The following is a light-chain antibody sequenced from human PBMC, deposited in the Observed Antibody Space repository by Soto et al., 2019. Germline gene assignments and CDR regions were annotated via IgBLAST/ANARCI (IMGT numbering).Light chain of an antibody. J-gene: IGKJ5*01. Sequence: IVLTQPPCTLSLSPGGRATLSCSASQSVSSSYLTWYQQKPGQAPRLLIFGASKRATGIPDRFSGSGSGRDFTLTISGLEPEDFAVYYCQQYGSSPLISFGQGTRLEI. CDR1: QSVSSSY. CDR3: QQYGSSPLIS. V-gene: IGKV3-20*01. CDR2: GAS.